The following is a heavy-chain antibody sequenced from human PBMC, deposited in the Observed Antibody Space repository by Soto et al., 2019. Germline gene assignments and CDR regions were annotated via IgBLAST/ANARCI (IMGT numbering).Heavy chain of an antibody. CDR3: NAYYDLGSGHTPL. CDR2: IKSKADGETT. J-gene: IGHJ4*02. Sequence: EVQLVESGGGLVKPGGSLGLSCGASGFSFNNVWMHWVRQAPGRGLEWVGRIKSKADGETTDYAEPVKGRFTVSRDDSKNTVYLQMNSLKTEDTPVYYCNAYYDLGSGHTPLWGQGTLVTVSS. D-gene: IGHD3-3*01. V-gene: IGHV3-15*07. CDR1: GFSFNNVW.